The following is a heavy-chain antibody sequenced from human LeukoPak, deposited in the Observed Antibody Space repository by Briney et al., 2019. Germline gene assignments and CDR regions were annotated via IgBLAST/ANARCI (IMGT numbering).Heavy chain of an antibody. CDR1: GYTFTSYG. CDR2: IYSGGST. J-gene: IGHJ4*02. CDR3: ARYTHSSGFDY. D-gene: IGHD6-19*01. Sequence: SCTASGYTFTSYGISWVRQAPGKGLEWVSVIYSGGSTYYADSVKGRFTISRDNSKNTLYLQMNSLRAEDTAVYYCARYTHSSGFDYWGQGTLVTVSS. V-gene: IGHV3-53*01.